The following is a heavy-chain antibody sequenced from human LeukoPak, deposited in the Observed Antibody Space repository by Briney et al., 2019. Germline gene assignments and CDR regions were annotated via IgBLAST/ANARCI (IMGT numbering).Heavy chain of an antibody. J-gene: IGHJ4*02. D-gene: IGHD6-19*01. V-gene: IGHV1-2*02. Sequence: ASVKVSCTASGYTFTGYYMHWVRQAPGQGLEWMGWINPNSGGTNYAQKFQGRVTMTRDTSISTAYMELSRLRSDDTAVYYCARGRFSSGWYVAYWGQGTLVTVSS. CDR2: INPNSGGT. CDR3: ARGRFSSGWYVAY. CDR1: GYTFTGYY.